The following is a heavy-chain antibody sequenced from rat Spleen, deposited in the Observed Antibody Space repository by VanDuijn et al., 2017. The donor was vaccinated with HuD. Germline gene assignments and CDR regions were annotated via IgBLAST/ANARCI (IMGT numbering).Heavy chain of an antibody. Sequence: EVQLMESGGGLVQPGRSLKLSCAVSGFTFKNYVMAWVRQAPTKGLEWVAAFSYDGFTTYYRDSVRGRFTVSRDNAKSTLYLQMDSLRSDDTATYYCARQDTSGYSNWFTYWGQGTLVTVSS. J-gene: IGHJ3*01. CDR1: GFTFKNYV. CDR3: ARQDTSGYSNWFTY. D-gene: IGHD4-3*01. V-gene: IGHV5-29*01. CDR2: FSYDGFTT.